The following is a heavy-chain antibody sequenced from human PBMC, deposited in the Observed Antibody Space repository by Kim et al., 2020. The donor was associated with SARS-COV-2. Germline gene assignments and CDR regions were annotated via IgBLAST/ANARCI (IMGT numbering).Heavy chain of an antibody. CDR2: IYYSGST. CDR3: ARDKADEGTDY. V-gene: IGHV4-61*01. Sequence: SETLSLTCTVSGGSVSSGSYYWSWIRQPPGKGLEWIGYIYYSGSTNYNPSLKSRVTISVDTSKNQFSLKLSSVTAADTAVYYCARDKADEGTDYWGQGTLVTVSS. CDR1: GGSVSSGSYY. J-gene: IGHJ4*02. D-gene: IGHD6-6*01.